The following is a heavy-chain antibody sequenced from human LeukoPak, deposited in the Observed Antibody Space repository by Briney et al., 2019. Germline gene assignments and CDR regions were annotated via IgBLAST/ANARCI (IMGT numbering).Heavy chain of an antibody. V-gene: IGHV3-21*01. J-gene: IGHJ5*02. D-gene: IGHD2-15*01. CDR3: VRGGPSTWS. CDR2: INSSSRYI. Sequence: GGSLRLSCAASGFTFSSYSMNWVRQAPGQGLEWVSSINSSSRYIYYADSVKGRFTISRDNAKNSLYLQMNSLRGEDTAVYHCVRGGPSTWSWGQGTLVTVSS. CDR1: GFTFSSYS.